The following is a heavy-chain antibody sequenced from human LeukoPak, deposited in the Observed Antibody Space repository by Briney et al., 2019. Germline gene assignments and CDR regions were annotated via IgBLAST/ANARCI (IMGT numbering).Heavy chain of an antibody. D-gene: IGHD2-15*01. J-gene: IGHJ4*02. CDR3: AKDWSAAH. V-gene: IGHV3-23*01. Sequence: GSLRLSCAASGFTFTNYAMTWVRQATGKGLEWVSAISVGGTKTHYADSVRGRFTISRDDSKKTLYLQMSSLRAEDTAVYYCAKDWSAAHWGQGTLVTVSS. CDR2: ISVGGTKT. CDR1: GFTFTNYA.